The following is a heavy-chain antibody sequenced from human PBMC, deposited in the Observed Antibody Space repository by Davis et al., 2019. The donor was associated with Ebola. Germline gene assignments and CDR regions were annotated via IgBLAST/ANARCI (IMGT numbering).Heavy chain of an antibody. CDR2: IYYSGST. D-gene: IGHD5-12*01. J-gene: IGHJ6*02. CDR1: GGSFSGYY. CDR3: ARGEYSGYDWNYYYYYGMDV. V-gene: IGHV4-34*01. Sequence: SETLSLTCAVYGGSFSGYYWSWIRQPPGKGLEWIGSIYYSGSTYYNPSLKSRVTISVDTSKNQFSLKLSSVTAADTAVYYCARGEYSGYDWNYYYYYGMDVWGQGTTVTVSS.